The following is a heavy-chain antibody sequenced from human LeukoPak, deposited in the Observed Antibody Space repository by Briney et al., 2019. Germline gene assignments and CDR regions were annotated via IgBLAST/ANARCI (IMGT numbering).Heavy chain of an antibody. CDR1: GYTFTSYD. J-gene: IGHJ5*02. CDR2: MNPNSGNT. D-gene: IGHD3-16*01. CDR3: ARIRTRFRWFDP. Sequence: ASVKVSCKASGYTFTSYDINWVRQATGQGLEWMGWMNPNSGNTGYAQKFQGRVTMTRNTSISTAYMELSSLGSEDTAVYYCARIRTRFRWFDPWGQGTLVTVSS. V-gene: IGHV1-8*01.